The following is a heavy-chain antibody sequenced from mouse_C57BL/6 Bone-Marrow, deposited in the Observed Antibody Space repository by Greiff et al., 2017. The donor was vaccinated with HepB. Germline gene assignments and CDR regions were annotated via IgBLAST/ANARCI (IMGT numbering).Heavy chain of an antibody. Sequence: EVQLVESGGGLVQPKGSLKLSCAASGFTFNTYAMHWVRQAPGKGLEWVARIRSKSSNYATYYADSVKDRFTISRDDSQSMLYLQMYNLKIEDTAMYFCVRDDYVGYYYAMVYWGEGTSVTVSS. J-gene: IGHJ4*01. CDR2: IRSKSSNYAT. V-gene: IGHV10-3*01. CDR1: GFTFNTYA. CDR3: VRDDYVGYYYAMVY. D-gene: IGHD2-4*01.